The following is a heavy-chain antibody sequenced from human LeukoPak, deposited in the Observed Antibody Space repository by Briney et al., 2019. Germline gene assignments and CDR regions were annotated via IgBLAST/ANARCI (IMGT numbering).Heavy chain of an antibody. J-gene: IGHJ6*03. D-gene: IGHD5-12*01. V-gene: IGHV3-7*01. CDR1: GFTFSSYW. CDR2: IKQDGSEK. CDR3: ARVDGGYVDYYYYYMDV. Sequence: GGTLRLSCAASGFTFSSYWMSWVRQAPGKGLEWVANIKQDGSEKYYVDSVKGRFTISRDNAKNSLYLQMNSLRAEDTAVYYCARVDGGYVDYYYYYMDVWGKGTTVTISS.